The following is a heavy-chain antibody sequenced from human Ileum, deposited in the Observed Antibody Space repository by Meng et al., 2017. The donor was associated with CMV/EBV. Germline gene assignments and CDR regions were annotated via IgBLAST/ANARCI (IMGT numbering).Heavy chain of an antibody. Sequence: YGGSFSGYYWSWIRQPPGKGLEWIGEINHSGSTNYNPSLKSRVTISVDTSKNQFSLKLSSVTAADTAVYYCARIARGPGYSSGGEGYWGQGTLVTVSS. D-gene: IGHD6-19*01. CDR1: GGSFSGYY. CDR3: ARIARGPGYSSGGEGY. V-gene: IGHV4-34*01. J-gene: IGHJ4*02. CDR2: INHSGST.